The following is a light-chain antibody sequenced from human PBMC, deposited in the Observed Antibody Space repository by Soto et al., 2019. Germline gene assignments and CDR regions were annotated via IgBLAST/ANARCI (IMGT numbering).Light chain of an antibody. J-gene: IGLJ2*01. CDR1: SSDVGGYHY. CDR3: SSYTSSSTVV. V-gene: IGLV2-14*01. CDR2: EVS. Sequence: QSVLTQPDSVSGSPGQSITISCTGTSSDVGGYHYVSWYQQHPGKAPTPMIYEVSNRPSGVSNRSSGSKSGNTASLTISGRQAEDEADDYCSSYTSSSTVVFGGGTKLTVL.